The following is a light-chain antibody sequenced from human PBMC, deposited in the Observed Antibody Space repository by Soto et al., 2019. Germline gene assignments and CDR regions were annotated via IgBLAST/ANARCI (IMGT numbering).Light chain of an antibody. CDR3: SFYSSSRTLV. Sequence: QSALTQPPSVSGSPGQSVTISCTGTSSDIGSYNGVSWYQQPPGTAPKLLIYEVTDRPSGVPDRFSGSKSGYPASLTISGLQAEDEADYYCSFYSSSRTLVFGGGTQLTVL. CDR2: EVT. CDR1: SSDIGSYNG. V-gene: IGLV2-18*01. J-gene: IGLJ2*01.